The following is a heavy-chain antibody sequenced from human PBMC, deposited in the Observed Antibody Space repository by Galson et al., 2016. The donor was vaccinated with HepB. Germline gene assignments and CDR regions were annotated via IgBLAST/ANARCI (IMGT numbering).Heavy chain of an antibody. V-gene: IGHV3-23*01. CDR3: VKGLYGSGSSGDY. Sequence: SLRLSCAASGFTFNSYGMSWVRQAPGKGLEWVSSISGGGGSTDYAGSVKGRLTISRDNSMNTLYLHLNSLRAEDTAVYFCVKGLYGSGSSGDYWGQGTLVTVSS. CDR2: ISGGGGST. CDR1: GFTFNSYG. J-gene: IGHJ4*02. D-gene: IGHD3-10*01.